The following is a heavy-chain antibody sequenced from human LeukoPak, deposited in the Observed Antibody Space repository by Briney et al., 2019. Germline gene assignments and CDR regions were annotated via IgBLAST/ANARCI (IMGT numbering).Heavy chain of an antibody. CDR2: INTNTGNP. Sequence: GASVKVSCKASGYTFTSYAMNWVRQAPGQGLEWMGWINTNTGNPTYAQGFTGRFVFSLDTSVSTAYLQISSLKAEDTAVYYCARDRNTGYFDWLAEYGMDVWGQGTTVTVSS. CDR3: ARDRNTGYFDWLAEYGMDV. CDR1: GYTFTSYA. V-gene: IGHV7-4-1*02. D-gene: IGHD3-9*01. J-gene: IGHJ6*02.